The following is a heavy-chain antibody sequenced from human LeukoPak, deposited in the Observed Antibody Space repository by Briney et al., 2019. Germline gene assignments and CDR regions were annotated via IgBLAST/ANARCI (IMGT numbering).Heavy chain of an antibody. CDR3: ARARDSPRRFLENWFDP. CDR1: GGTFSSYA. CDR2: IIPIFGTA. J-gene: IGHJ5*02. D-gene: IGHD3-3*01. Sequence: ASVKVSCKASGGTFSSYAISWVRQAPGQGLEWMGGIIPIFGTANYAQKFQGRVTITADESTSTAYMEVSSLRSEDTAVYYCARARDSPRRFLENWFDPWGQGTLVTASS. V-gene: IGHV1-69*13.